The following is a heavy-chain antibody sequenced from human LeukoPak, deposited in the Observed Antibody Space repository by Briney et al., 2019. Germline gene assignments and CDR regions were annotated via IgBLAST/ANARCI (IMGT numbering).Heavy chain of an antibody. Sequence: SETLSLTCTVSGGSISSYYWSWIRQPPGKGLEWIGYIYYSGSTNYNPSLKSRVTISVDTSKNQFSLKLSSVTAADTAVYYCARSTTPIWGTYFDYWGQGTLVTVSS. CDR2: IYYSGST. CDR1: GGSISSYY. CDR3: ARSTTPIWGTYFDY. D-gene: IGHD2-2*01. J-gene: IGHJ4*02. V-gene: IGHV4-59*08.